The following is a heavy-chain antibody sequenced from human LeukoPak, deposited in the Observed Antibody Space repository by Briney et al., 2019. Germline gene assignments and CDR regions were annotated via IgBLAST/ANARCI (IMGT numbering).Heavy chain of an antibody. V-gene: IGHV3-15*01. J-gene: IGHJ6*02. CDR3: TTDQRELRPAYYYYGMDV. CDR1: GFTFSNAW. D-gene: IGHD1-26*01. CDR2: IKSKTDGGTT. Sequence: GGSLRLSCAASGFTFSNAWMSWVRQAPGKGLEWVGRIKSKTDGGTTDYAAPVKGRFTISRDDSKNTLYLQMNSLKTEDTAVYYCTTDQRELRPAYYYYGMDVWGQGTTVTVSS.